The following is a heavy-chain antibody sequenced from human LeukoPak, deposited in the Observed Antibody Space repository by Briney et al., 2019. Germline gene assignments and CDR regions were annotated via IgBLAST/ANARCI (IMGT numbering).Heavy chain of an antibody. CDR3: YYFDY. CDR1: GFTFSSYG. Sequence: PGGSLRLSCAATGFTFSSYGMHWVRQAPGKGLEWVALIWHDGTNKYYADSVTGRFTISRDNSKNTLYLQMDTLRAEDTAVYYEYYFDYWGQGTLVTVSS. CDR2: IWHDGTNK. J-gene: IGHJ4*02. V-gene: IGHV3-33*01.